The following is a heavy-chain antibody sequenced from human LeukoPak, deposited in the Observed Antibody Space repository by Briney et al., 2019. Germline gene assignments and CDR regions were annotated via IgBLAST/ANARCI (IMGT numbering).Heavy chain of an antibody. V-gene: IGHV1-2*02. Sequence: GASVKVSCKASGYTFTGYYMHWVRQAPGQGLEWMGWINPNSGGTNYAQKFQGRVTMTRDTSISTAYMELSRLRSDDTAVYYCARDKTPVLEVPADPFDYWGQGTLVTVSS. D-gene: IGHD2-2*01. J-gene: IGHJ4*02. CDR1: GYTFTGYY. CDR2: INPNSGGT. CDR3: ARDKTPVLEVPADPFDY.